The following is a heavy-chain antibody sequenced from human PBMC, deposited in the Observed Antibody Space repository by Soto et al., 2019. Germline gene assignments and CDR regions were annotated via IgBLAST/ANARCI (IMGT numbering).Heavy chain of an antibody. Sequence: QVQLVQSGAEVRKPGASVKLSCQASGYTFTHYYIHWVRQAPGQGLEWLGIINPDTGTTSYAQTFQGRVTLTTDTSASTVYFELSGLAAEATAVYYCASCPIYGGDSYFAYWGQGTLVTVSS. CDR1: GYTFTHYY. CDR3: ASCPIYGGDSYFAY. CDR2: INPDTGTT. V-gene: IGHV1-46*01. D-gene: IGHD2-2*02. J-gene: IGHJ4*02.